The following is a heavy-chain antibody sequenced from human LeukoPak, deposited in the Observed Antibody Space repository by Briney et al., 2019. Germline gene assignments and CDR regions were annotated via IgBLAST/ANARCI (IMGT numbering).Heavy chain of an antibody. J-gene: IGHJ6*02. CDR2: IILILGIA. D-gene: IGHD3-22*01. CDR3: ARGSSGSDYYYYGMDV. V-gene: IGHV1-69*02. Sequence: SVKVSCKASGGTFSSYTISWVRQAPGQGLEWMGRIILILGIANYAQKFQGRVTITADKSTSTAYMELSSLRSEDTAVYYCARGSSGSDYYYYGMDVWGQGTTVTVSS. CDR1: GGTFSSYT.